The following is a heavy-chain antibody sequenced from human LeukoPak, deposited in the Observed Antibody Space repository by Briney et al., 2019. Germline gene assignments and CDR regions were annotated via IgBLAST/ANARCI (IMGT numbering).Heavy chain of an antibody. CDR2: ISNDGTTT. CDR3: AKMTAPAY. Sequence: PGGSLRLSCAASGFTFSSYAMHWVRQAPGKGLVWVSRISNDGTTTTYADSVKGRFTISRDNAKNTLYLQMNSLRVEDTAIYYCAKMTAPAYWGQGTLVTVSS. J-gene: IGHJ4*02. V-gene: IGHV3-74*01. CDR1: GFTFSSYA. D-gene: IGHD5-18*01.